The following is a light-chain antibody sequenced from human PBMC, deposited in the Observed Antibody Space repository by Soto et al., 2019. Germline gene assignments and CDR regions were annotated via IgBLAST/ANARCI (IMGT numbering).Light chain of an antibody. CDR3: QQYGSSSWT. CDR1: QSVSSSY. Sequence: EIVLTQSPGTLSLSPGERATLSCRASQSVSSSYLAWYQQKPGQAPRLLIYGASSRATGIPERFSGSGSETGFTLTIIRLEPEDYAVYYCQQYGSSSWTFGQGTKVAIK. CDR2: GAS. V-gene: IGKV3-20*01. J-gene: IGKJ1*01.